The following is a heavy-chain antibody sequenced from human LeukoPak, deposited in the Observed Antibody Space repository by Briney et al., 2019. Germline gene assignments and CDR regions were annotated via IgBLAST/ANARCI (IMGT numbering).Heavy chain of an antibody. D-gene: IGHD6-13*01. J-gene: IGHJ6*02. CDR1: GYTFTNYD. Sequence: ASVKVSCKASGYTFTNYDINWVRQATGQGLEWMGWMNPNSGNTGYARKFQGRITMTRNTSISTAYLELSSLRSDDTAVYYCAREYVGYSSSWFAMDVWGQGTTVSVSS. CDR3: AREYVGYSSSWFAMDV. V-gene: IGHV1-8*01. CDR2: MNPNSGNT.